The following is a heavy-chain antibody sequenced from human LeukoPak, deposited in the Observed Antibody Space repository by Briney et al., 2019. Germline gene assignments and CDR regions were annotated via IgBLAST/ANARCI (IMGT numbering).Heavy chain of an antibody. CDR2: ISSSSSYI. V-gene: IGHV3-21*01. CDR3: ARADSGPWNYDSSGYYSFLDY. J-gene: IGHJ4*02. CDR1: GFTFSSYS. D-gene: IGHD3-22*01. Sequence: GGSLRLSCAASGFTFSSYSMNWVRQAPGKGLEWVSSISSSSSYIYYADSVKGRFTISRDNAKNSLYLQMNSLRAEDTAVYYCARADSGPWNYDSSGYYSFLDYWGQGTLVTVSS.